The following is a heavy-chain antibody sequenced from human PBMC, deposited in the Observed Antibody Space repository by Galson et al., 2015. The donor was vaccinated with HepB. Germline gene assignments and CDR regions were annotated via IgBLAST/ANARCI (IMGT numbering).Heavy chain of an antibody. CDR3: ARGPIGYCGSTSCSPLAFDI. CDR2: IIPIFGTA. CDR1: GGTFSSYA. D-gene: IGHD2-2*01. J-gene: IGHJ3*02. V-gene: IGHV1-69*13. Sequence: SVKVSCKASGGTFSSYAISWVRQAPGQGLEWMGGIIPIFGTANYAQKFQGRVTITADESTSTAYMELSSLRSEDTAVYYCARGPIGYCGSTSCSPLAFDIWGQGTMVTVSS.